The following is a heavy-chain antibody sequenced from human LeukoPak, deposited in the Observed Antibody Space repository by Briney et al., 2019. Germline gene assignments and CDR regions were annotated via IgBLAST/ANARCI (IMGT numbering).Heavy chain of an antibody. D-gene: IGHD3-3*01. J-gene: IGHJ4*02. Sequence: KSSETLSLTCAVYGGSFNSYCWTWIRQSPGKGLEWIGEINHSGVTNYNPSLKSRITMSVDTSKNQFALKLNSVTAADSAVYYCARGARLLGWFVVGRPPSAYCLDSWGLGTLVTVSS. CDR2: INHSGVT. V-gene: IGHV4-34*01. CDR3: ARGARLLGWFVVGRPPSAYCLDS. CDR1: GGSFNSYC.